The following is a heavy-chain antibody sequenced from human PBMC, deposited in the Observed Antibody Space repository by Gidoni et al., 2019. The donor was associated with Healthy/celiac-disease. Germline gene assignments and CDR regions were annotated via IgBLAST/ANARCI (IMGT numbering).Heavy chain of an antibody. J-gene: IGHJ4*02. Sequence: QVQLQESGPGLVKPSEPLSLTCTVSGGSISSYYWSWIRQPPGKGLEWIGYIYYSGSTNYNPSLKSRCTISVDTAKNHFSLKLSSVTAADTAGYYWASGEVGRFSGWGQGTLVTVSS. V-gene: IGHV4-59*01. CDR1: GGSISSYY. D-gene: IGHD3-10*01. CDR3: ASGEVGRFSG. CDR2: IYYSGST.